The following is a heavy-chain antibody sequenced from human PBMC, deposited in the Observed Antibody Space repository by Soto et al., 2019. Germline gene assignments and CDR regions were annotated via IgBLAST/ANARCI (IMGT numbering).Heavy chain of an antibody. CDR2: ISSSSSYI. J-gene: IGHJ4*02. CDR1: GFTFSSYS. D-gene: IGHD5-12*01. CDR3: ARFESRDGYNRPIFDY. V-gene: IGHV3-21*01. Sequence: PGGSLRLSCAASGFTFSSYSMNWVRQAPGKGLEWVSSISSSSSYIYYADSVKGRFTISRDNAKNSLYLQMNSLRAEDTAVYYCARFESRDGYNRPIFDYWGQGTLVTVSS.